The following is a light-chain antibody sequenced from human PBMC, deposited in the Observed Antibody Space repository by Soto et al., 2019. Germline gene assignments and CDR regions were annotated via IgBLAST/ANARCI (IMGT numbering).Light chain of an antibody. CDR1: QSVSSN. V-gene: IGKV3-15*01. CDR2: GAS. J-gene: IGKJ3*01. Sequence: EIVMTQSPATLSVSPGERATLSCRASQSVSSNLAWYQQKPGQAPRLLIYGASTRATGIPARFSGSGSGTEFTLTISSLQSGDFAVYYCQQYNYWPFTFGPGTKVDIK. CDR3: QQYNYWPFT.